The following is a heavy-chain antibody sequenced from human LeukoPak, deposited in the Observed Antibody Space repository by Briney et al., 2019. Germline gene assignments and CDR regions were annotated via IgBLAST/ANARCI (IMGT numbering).Heavy chain of an antibody. Sequence: ASVKVSCKVSGYTLTELSMHWVRQAPGKGLEWMGGFDPEDGETIYAQKFQGRVTMTEDTSTDTAYMELSSLRSEDTAVYYCATDTMVRGVIRDFGYWGQGTLVTVSS. D-gene: IGHD3-10*01. V-gene: IGHV1-24*01. CDR3: ATDTMVRGVIRDFGY. J-gene: IGHJ4*02. CDR2: FDPEDGET. CDR1: GYTLTELS.